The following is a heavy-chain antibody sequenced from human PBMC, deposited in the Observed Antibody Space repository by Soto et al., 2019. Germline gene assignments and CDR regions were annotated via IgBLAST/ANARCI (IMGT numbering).Heavy chain of an antibody. CDR2: IIRIFGTE. J-gene: IGHJ4*02. CDR3: ARVHGDDDY. CDR1: GGTFSSYA. Sequence: SVKVSCKASGGTFSSYAISLVRQAPGQGLEWMGGIIRIFGTEKYAKKFQGRVTITEDESTRKDYMELRRLRYEETAVYYCARVHGDDDYWGQGTLVTVSS. V-gene: IGHV1-69*13. D-gene: IGHD4-17*01.